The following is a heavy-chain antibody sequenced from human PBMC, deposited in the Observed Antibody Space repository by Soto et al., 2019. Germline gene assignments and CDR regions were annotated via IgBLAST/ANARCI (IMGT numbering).Heavy chain of an antibody. V-gene: IGHV3-33*01. CDR3: ARDADTAMVIDY. J-gene: IGHJ4*02. CDR2: IWYDGSNK. D-gene: IGHD5-18*01. Sequence: QVQLVESGGGVVQPGRSLRLSCAASGFTFSSYGMHWVRQAPGKGLEWVAVIWYDGSNKDYADSVKGRFTISRDNSKNKLYLQMNSLRAEDTAVYYCARDADTAMVIDYWGQGTLVTVSS. CDR1: GFTFSSYG.